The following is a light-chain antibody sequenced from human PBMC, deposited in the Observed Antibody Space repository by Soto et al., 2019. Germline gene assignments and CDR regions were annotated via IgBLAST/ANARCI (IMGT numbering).Light chain of an antibody. CDR1: QSVSSY. Sequence: EIVLTQSPATLSLSPGERATLSCMASQSVSSYLAWYQQKPGQAPRLLIYDASNRATGIPARFSGSGSGTEFTLTISSLQPDDFATYYCQQYNSYSGTFGQGNKVDI. CDR3: QQYNSYSGT. CDR2: DAS. J-gene: IGKJ1*01. V-gene: IGKV3-11*01.